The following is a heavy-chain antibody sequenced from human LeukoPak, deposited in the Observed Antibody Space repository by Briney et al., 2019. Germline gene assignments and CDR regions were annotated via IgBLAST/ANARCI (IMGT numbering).Heavy chain of an antibody. CDR1: GFTFSSYA. CDR2: ISYDGSNK. V-gene: IGHV3-30-3*01. CDR3: ARKSHTYYDYVWGSYDY. Sequence: SGGSLRLSCAASGFTFSSYAMHWVRQAPGKGLEWVAVISYDGSNKYYADSVKGRFTISRDNSKNTLYLQMNSLRAEDTAVYYCARKSHTYYDYVWGSYDYWGQGTLVTVSS. J-gene: IGHJ4*02. D-gene: IGHD3-16*01.